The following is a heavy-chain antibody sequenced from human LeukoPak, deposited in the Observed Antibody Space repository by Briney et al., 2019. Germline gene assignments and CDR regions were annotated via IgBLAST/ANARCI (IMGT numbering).Heavy chain of an antibody. V-gene: IGHV1-46*01. D-gene: IGHD4-17*01. CDR1: GYTFTSYY. CDR3: ARDPYCGDLQNAFDI. J-gene: IGHJ3*02. CDR2: INPSGGST. Sequence: ASVKVSCKASGYTFTSYYMHWVRQAPGQGLEWMGIINPSGGSTSYAQKFQGRVTMTRDTSTSTVYMELSSLRSEDTAVYYCARDPYCGDLQNAFDIWGQGTMVTVSS.